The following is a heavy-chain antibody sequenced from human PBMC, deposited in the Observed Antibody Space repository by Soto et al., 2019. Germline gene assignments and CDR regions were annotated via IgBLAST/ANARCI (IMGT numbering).Heavy chain of an antibody. D-gene: IGHD1-26*01. CDR2: INPNSGGT. CDR1: GYTFTGYY. Sequence: ASVKVSCKASGYTFTGYYMHWVRQAPGQGLEWMGWINPNSGGTNYAQKFQGRVTMTRDTSITTAYMELSSLRSDDTAVYYCARDQGATTAFDYWGQGNMVAV. V-gene: IGHV1-2*02. J-gene: IGHJ4*02. CDR3: ARDQGATTAFDY.